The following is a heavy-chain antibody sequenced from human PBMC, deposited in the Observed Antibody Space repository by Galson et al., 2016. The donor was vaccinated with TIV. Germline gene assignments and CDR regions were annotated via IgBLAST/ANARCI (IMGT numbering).Heavy chain of an antibody. D-gene: IGHD3-9*01. J-gene: IGHJ6*02. CDR3: ARDRRLQNFDWPNYGMDV. Sequence: SVKVSCKASGYSFTANYIHWVRQAPGQGLEWMGWINPQSGGTNFAQRFQGRVTLTRDTSIGTAYMELSGLRSDDTAVYFCARDRRLQNFDWPNYGMDVWGQGTTVTVSS. CDR2: INPQSGGT. CDR1: GYSFTANY. V-gene: IGHV1-2*02.